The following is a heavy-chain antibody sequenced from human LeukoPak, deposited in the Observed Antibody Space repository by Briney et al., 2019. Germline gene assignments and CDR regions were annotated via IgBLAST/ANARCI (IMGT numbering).Heavy chain of an antibody. V-gene: IGHV1-2*02. Sequence: ASVRVSCKAFGYTFTDYYIHWERRAPGQGLEWMGWIDPNSGGTHFAQKFQGRVTLTSDTSITTTFMEMRRLKSEDTATFYCARDLEQTSTMPGFWFDPWGQGTLVTVSS. CDR3: ARDLEQTSTMPGFWFDP. J-gene: IGHJ5*02. D-gene: IGHD1-1*01. CDR1: GYTFTDYY. CDR2: IDPNSGGT.